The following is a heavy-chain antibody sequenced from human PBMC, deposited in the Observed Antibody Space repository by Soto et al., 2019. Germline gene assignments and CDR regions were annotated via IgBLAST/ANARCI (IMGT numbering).Heavy chain of an antibody. D-gene: IGHD1-1*01. CDR2: ISAHNGNT. Sequence: QVHLVQSGAEVKKPGASVKVSCKGSGYTFTSYGITWVRQAPGQGLEWMGWISAHNGNTNYAQKLQGRVTVTRDTSTITAYMEMRSLRSDDTAVYYCARGRYGDYWGQGALFTGSS. CDR3: ARGRYGDY. V-gene: IGHV1-18*01. J-gene: IGHJ4*02. CDR1: GYTFTSYG.